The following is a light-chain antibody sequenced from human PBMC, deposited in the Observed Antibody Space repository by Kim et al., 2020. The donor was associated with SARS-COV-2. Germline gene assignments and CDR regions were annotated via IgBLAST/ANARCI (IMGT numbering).Light chain of an antibody. J-gene: IGKJ2*01. V-gene: IGKV1-39*01. CDR1: QSISSY. Sequence: DIQMTQSPSSLSASVGDRVTITCRGSQSISSYLNWYQQKPRKAPKLLIYAASSLQSGVPSRFSGSGSGTDFTLTISSLQPEDFATYYCQQSYSTPYTFGQGTKLEI. CDR3: QQSYSTPYT. CDR2: AAS.